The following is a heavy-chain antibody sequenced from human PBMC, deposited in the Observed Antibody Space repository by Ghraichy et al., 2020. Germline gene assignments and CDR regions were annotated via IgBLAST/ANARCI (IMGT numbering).Heavy chain of an antibody. D-gene: IGHD3-10*01. CDR2: IKQDESEK. V-gene: IGHV3-7*03. Sequence: GSLRLSCAASGFTFSSYWMSWVRQAPGKGLEWVANIKQDESEKYYVDSVKGRFTISRDNAKTSLYLQMNSLRAEDTAVYYCARRRGTLYGSGSLDYWGQGTLVTVSS. J-gene: IGHJ4*02. CDR3: ARRRGTLYGSGSLDY. CDR1: GFTFSSYW.